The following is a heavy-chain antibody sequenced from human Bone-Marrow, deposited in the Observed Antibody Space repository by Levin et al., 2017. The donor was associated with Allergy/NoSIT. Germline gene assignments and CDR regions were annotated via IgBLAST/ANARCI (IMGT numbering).Heavy chain of an antibody. V-gene: IGHV1-2*06. CDR2: INPNSGGT. J-gene: IGHJ6*02. D-gene: IGHD5-18*01. CDR3: ARVDTAMLNYYYYYGMDV. CDR1: GYTFTGYY. Sequence: ASVKVSCKASGYTFTGYYMHWVRQAPGQGLEWMGRINPNSGGTNYAQKFQGRVTMTRDTSISTAYMELSRLRSDDTAVYYCARVDTAMLNYYYYYGMDVWGQGTTVTVSS.